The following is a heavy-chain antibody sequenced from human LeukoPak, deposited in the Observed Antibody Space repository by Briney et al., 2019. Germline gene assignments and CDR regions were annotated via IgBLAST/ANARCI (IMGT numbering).Heavy chain of an antibody. CDR2: ISSSSSYI. V-gene: IGHV3-21*01. Sequence: GGSLRLSCAASGFTFSSYSMNWVRHAPGKGLEWVSSISSSSSYIYYADSVKGRFTISRDNAKNSLYLQMNRLRAEDTAVYYCARGRGCSSTICYSDYWGQGTLVTVSS. D-gene: IGHD2-2*02. CDR1: GFTFSSYS. J-gene: IGHJ4*02. CDR3: ARGRGCSSTICYSDY.